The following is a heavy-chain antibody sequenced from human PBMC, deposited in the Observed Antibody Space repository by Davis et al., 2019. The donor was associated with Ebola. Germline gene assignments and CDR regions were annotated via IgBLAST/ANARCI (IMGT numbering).Heavy chain of an antibody. CDR2: ISGSGGST. V-gene: IGHV3-23*01. CDR3: AKGRDCTNGICYSDY. CDR1: EFTFSGYA. J-gene: IGHJ4*02. D-gene: IGHD2-8*01. Sequence: GESLKISCAASEFTFSGYAMSWVRQAPGKGLEWVSAISGSGGSTYYAGSVKGRFTISRDNSRDTLYLQMNSLRAEDTAVYYCAKGRDCTNGICYSDYWGQGTLVTVSS.